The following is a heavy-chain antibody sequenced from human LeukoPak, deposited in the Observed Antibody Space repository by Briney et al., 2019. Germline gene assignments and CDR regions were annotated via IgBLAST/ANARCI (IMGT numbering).Heavy chain of an antibody. D-gene: IGHD6-19*01. CDR2: IYSGGST. CDR3: ASQMPGIAVAGTLDY. Sequence: PGGSLRLSCAASGFTFSSNYMSWVRQAPGKGLEWVSVIYSGGSTYYADSVKGRFTISRDNSKNTLYLQMNSLRAEDTAVYYCASQMPGIAVAGTLDYWGQGTLVTVSS. J-gene: IGHJ4*02. V-gene: IGHV3-66*04. CDR1: GFTFSSNY.